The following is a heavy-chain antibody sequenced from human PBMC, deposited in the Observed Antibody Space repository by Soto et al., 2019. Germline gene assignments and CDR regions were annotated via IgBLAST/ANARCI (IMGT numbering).Heavy chain of an antibody. CDR2: INPDGGST. J-gene: IGHJ4*02. V-gene: IGHV1-46*01. CDR3: AKAPRGGVIITTYSAHIDY. D-gene: IGHD3-3*01. CDR1: GYTFTSYY. Sequence: QVQLVQSGAEVKKPGASVMLSCKASGYTFTSYYMHWVRQAPGQGLEWMGIINPDGGSTRYAQKFQGRVTMTRDTSTRTFQMERSSLRSEDTAMYYCAKAPRGGVIITTYSAHIDYWGQGTLVTVSS.